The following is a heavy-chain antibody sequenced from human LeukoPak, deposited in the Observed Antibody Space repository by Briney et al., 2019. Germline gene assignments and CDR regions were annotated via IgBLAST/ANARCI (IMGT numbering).Heavy chain of an antibody. V-gene: IGHV4-34*01. D-gene: IGHD3-10*01. Sequence: KPSETLSLTCAFYGGSFSGYYWSWIRQPPGKGLEWIGEINHSGSTNYNPSLKSRVTISVDTSKNQFSLKLSSVTAADTAVYHCARVKWFGYGMDVWGQGTTVTVSS. J-gene: IGHJ6*02. CDR3: ARVKWFGYGMDV. CDR2: INHSGST. CDR1: GGSFSGYY.